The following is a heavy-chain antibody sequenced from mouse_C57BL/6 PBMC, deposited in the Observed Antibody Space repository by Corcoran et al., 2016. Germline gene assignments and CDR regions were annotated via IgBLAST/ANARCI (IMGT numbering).Heavy chain of an antibody. CDR3: ASDGYYWYFDV. CDR2: INPNNGGT. CDR1: GYTFTDYY. J-gene: IGHJ1*03. Sequence: EVQLQQSGPELVKPGASVKISCKASGYTFTDYYMTWVKQSHGKSLEWIGDINPNNGGTSYNQKFKGKATLTVDKSSSTAYMELRSLTSEDSAVYYCASDGYYWYFDVWGTGTTVTVSS. V-gene: IGHV1-26*01. D-gene: IGHD2-3*01.